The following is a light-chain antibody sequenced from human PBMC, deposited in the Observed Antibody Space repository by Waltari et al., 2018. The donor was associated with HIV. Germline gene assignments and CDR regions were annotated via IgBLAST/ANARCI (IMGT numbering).Light chain of an antibody. CDR3: CSYAGTYTYV. Sequence: QSALTQPRSVSGSPGQTVTISCTGTSSDVGGYDYVSWFQQHPDKAPKLIIYDVGQPASGVPERFSGSKSGNTAFLTISGLQAEDEADYYCCSYAGTYTYVFGSGTEVTAL. J-gene: IGLJ1*01. CDR2: DVG. V-gene: IGLV2-11*01. CDR1: SSDVGGYDY.